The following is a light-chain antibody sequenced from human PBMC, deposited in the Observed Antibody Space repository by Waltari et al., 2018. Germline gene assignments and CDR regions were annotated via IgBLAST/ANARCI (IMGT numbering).Light chain of an antibody. J-gene: IGLJ3*02. V-gene: IGLV3-21*01. CDR2: DDR. Sequence: SYVLTQPPSVSVAPGQPARITCRGDNIGRKTVHWYQQGPGQAPLLVIFDDRDRPSGSPDRFSGCNSGNTATLTISGVEAGDEADYYWQVWDTHRPSHVMCGGGTKLTGL. CDR3: QVWDTHRPSHVM. CDR1: NIGRKT.